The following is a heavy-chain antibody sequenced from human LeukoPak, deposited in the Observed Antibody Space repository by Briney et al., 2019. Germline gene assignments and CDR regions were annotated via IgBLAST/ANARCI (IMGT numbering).Heavy chain of an antibody. Sequence: QPGGSLRLSCAASGFTFNSYAMSWVRQAPEKGLEWVATISGSGSGTYYADSVKGRFTISRDDSKNTLYLQMNSLRAEDMAVYYCAKDLGRYRNNYFDYWGQGTLVTVSS. V-gene: IGHV3-23*01. J-gene: IGHJ4*02. CDR3: AKDLGRYRNNYFDY. D-gene: IGHD1-26*01. CDR1: GFTFNSYA. CDR2: ISGSGSGT.